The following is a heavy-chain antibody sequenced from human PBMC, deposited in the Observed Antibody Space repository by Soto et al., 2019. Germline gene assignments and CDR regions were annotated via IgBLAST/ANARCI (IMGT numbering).Heavy chain of an antibody. V-gene: IGHV3-23*01. CDR1: GFTFSSYG. CDR2: SSATGAGT. CDR3: AKDRRAGGNYGFYSDF. J-gene: IGHJ4*02. D-gene: IGHD1-7*01. Sequence: GGSLRLSCASSGFTFSSYGMTWVRQAPGKGLEWVSFSSATGAGTYYADSVKGRFTISRDNSKNTLYLQMTSLRADDTAVYYCAKDRRAGGNYGFYSDFWGQGALVTVSS.